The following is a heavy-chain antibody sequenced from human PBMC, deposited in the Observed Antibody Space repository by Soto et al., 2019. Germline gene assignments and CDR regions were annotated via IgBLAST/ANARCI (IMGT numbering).Heavy chain of an antibody. CDR1: GFTFSSYD. J-gene: IGHJ4*02. D-gene: IGHD6-19*01. Sequence: EVQLVESGGGLVQPGGSLRLSCAASGFTFSSYDMHWVRQATGKGLEWVSAIGTAGDTYYPGSVKGRFTISRENAKNSLYLQMNSLRAGDTAVYYCARVGRSVGVAGTGYFDYWGQGTLVTVSS. V-gene: IGHV3-13*01. CDR3: ARVGRSVGVAGTGYFDY. CDR2: IGTAGDT.